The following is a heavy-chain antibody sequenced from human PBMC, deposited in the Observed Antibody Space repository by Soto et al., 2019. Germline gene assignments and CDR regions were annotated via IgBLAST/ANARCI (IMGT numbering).Heavy chain of an antibody. CDR3: ARIGWGGDS. V-gene: IGHV4-61*01. J-gene: IGHJ4*02. D-gene: IGHD7-27*01. Sequence: QVHLQESGPGRVKPSETLSLTCSVSGGSVRTGSYHWSWIRQPPGKGLEWIGFIPNNGSPDYNPSLKSRVVVSIDRPKNQFSLKVNSVTAADTAVYFCARIGWGGDSWGQGTLVTVSS. CDR2: IPNNGSP. CDR1: GGSVRTGSYH.